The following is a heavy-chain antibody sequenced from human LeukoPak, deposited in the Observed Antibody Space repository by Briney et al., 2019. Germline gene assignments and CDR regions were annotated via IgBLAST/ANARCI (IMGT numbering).Heavy chain of an antibody. J-gene: IGHJ3*02. V-gene: IGHV3-74*01. CDR3: AIDAWDLPLDAFDI. CDR2: INGDGSRA. CDR1: GFTFTSYW. D-gene: IGHD1-26*01. Sequence: GGSLRLSCAASGFTFTSYWMHWARQAPGKGLVWVSCINGDGSRAGYADSVKGRFTISRDNAKNSLYLQMNSLRDEDTAVYYCAIDAWDLPLDAFDIWGQGTMVTVSS.